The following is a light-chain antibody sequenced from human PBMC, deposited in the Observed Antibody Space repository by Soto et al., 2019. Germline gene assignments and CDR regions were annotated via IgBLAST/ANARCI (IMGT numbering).Light chain of an antibody. J-gene: IGKJ1*01. Sequence: EIVMTQSPATLSVSPGERATLSCRASQSVGSDLAWYQQKPGQAPRLLIYDASNRATGVPARFSGSGSGTDFTLTISALEPEDFAVYYCQERSHWTFGRGTKVDIK. CDR1: QSVGSD. V-gene: IGKV3-11*01. CDR2: DAS. CDR3: QERSHWT.